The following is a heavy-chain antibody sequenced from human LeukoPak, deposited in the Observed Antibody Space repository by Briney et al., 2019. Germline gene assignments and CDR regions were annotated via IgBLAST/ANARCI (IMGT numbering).Heavy chain of an antibody. J-gene: IGHJ4*02. CDR3: ASATSSGYYGGYYFDY. Sequence: GGSLRLSCSASGFTFSKYAFHWVRQAPGKGLEWVAVISYDGSIEYYADSVKGRFSISRDSSKNTLYLQMNSLRAEDTAVYYCASATSSGYYGGYYFDYWGQGTLVTVSS. CDR2: ISYDGSIE. CDR1: GFTFSKYA. V-gene: IGHV3-30-3*01. D-gene: IGHD3-22*01.